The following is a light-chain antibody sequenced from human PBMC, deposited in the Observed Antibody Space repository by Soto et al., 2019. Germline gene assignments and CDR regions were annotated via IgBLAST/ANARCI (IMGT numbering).Light chain of an antibody. CDR1: QSISSW. Sequence: DIQMTQSPSTLSASVGDRVTITCRASQSISSWLAWYQQKPGKAPKLLIYKASSLESGVPARFSASGSGTEFTLTISSLQSEDFAVYFCQQYSNWPTFGQGTKVDIK. CDR3: QQYSNWPT. V-gene: IGKV1-5*03. J-gene: IGKJ1*01. CDR2: KAS.